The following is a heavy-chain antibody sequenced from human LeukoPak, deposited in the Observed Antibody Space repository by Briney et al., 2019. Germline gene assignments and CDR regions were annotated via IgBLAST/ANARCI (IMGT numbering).Heavy chain of an antibody. CDR1: GFTFSSYE. D-gene: IGHD1-26*01. CDR2: ISSSGSTI. CDR3: ASAYSGGYYGQVDY. Sequence: PGGFLRLSCAASGFTFSSYEMNWVRQAPGKGLEWVSYISSSGSTIYYADSVKGRFTISRDNAKNSLYLQMNSLRAEDTAVYYCASAYSGGYYGQVDYWGQGTLVTVSS. V-gene: IGHV3-48*03. J-gene: IGHJ4*02.